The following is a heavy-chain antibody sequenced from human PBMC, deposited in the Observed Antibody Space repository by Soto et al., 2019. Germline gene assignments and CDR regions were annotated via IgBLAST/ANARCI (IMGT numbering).Heavy chain of an antibody. V-gene: IGHV1-3*01. CDR1: GYTFTSNP. Sequence: ASVKVSCKASGYTFTSNPMNWVRQAPGQRPEWMGVINVGNGNTRYSQKFQGRVTMTRDTPATTAYMELSSLRSEDTAVYYCARQYAYSTTWYPLDNWGQGTLVTVSS. D-gene: IGHD3-16*01. CDR3: ARQYAYSTTWYPLDN. CDR2: INVGNGNT. J-gene: IGHJ4*02.